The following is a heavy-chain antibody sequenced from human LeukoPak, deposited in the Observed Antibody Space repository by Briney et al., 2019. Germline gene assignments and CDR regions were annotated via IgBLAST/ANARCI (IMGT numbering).Heavy chain of an antibody. J-gene: IGHJ6*02. Sequence: SVKVSCKASGGIFSSYAISWVRQAPGQGLEWMGGIIPLFGTANYAQKFQGRVTIIADESTSTAYMELSNLRSEDTAVYYCASNPRRNAEYYYYGMDVWGQGTTVTVSS. CDR3: ASNPRRNAEYYYYGMDV. D-gene: IGHD1-14*01. CDR1: GGIFSSYA. V-gene: IGHV1-69*13. CDR2: IIPLFGTA.